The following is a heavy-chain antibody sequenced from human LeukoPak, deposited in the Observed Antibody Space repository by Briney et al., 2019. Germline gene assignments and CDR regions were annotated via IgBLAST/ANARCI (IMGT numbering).Heavy chain of an antibody. CDR1: GYTFTSYD. CDR3: ARVSNLDSYYYYYGMDV. V-gene: IGHV1-8*01. CDR2: MNPNSGNT. J-gene: IGHJ6*02. D-gene: IGHD1-14*01. Sequence: GASVKVSCKASGYTFTSYDINWVRQATGQGLEWMGWMNPNSGNTGYAQKFQGRVTMTRNTSISTAYMELSSLRSEDTAVYYCARVSNLDSYYYYYGMDVWGQGTTVTVSS.